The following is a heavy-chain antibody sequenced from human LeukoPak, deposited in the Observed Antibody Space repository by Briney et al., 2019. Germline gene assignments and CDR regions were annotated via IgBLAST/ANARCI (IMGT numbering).Heavy chain of an antibody. V-gene: IGHV3-30-3*01. D-gene: IGHD1-7*01. CDR3: AKVRVVFNWNYAYYFDS. CDR2: ISYDGNEK. CDR1: GFTFSSDA. J-gene: IGHJ4*02. Sequence: GSLRLSCVASGFTFSSDAMHWVRQTPGKGLEWVAVISYDGNEKYQVDSVKGRFTISRDNSKNTLYLQMNSLRAEDTAVYYCAKVRVVFNWNYAYYFDSWGQGTLVTVSS.